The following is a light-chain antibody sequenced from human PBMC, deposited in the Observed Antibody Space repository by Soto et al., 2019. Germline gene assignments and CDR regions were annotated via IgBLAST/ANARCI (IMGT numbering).Light chain of an antibody. Sequence: DFQLPHPQSPLLPPLETRATSPSKGIQALTNILNWYQQKPGKALKLLIYDASNLETGVPSRFSGSGSGTDFTFTISSLQPEDIATYYCQQYDNLPFTFGPGTKVDIK. V-gene: IGKV1-33*01. CDR1: QALTNI. J-gene: IGKJ3*01. CDR3: QQYDNLPFT. CDR2: DAS.